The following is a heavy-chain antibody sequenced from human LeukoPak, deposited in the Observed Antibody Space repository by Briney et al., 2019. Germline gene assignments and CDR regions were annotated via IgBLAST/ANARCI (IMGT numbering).Heavy chain of an antibody. J-gene: IGHJ3*02. V-gene: IGHV3-13*01. CDR3: ARAPSGAFDI. D-gene: IGHD3-3*01. CDR1: AFTFSSYD. CDR2: IGTAGDT. Sequence: GGSLRLPCAASAFTFSSYDMHWVRQATGKGLKWVSAIGTAGDTYYPRSVKGRFTISRENSKNSLCLQMSSLRAGDTAVYYCARAPSGAFDIWGQGTMVTVSS.